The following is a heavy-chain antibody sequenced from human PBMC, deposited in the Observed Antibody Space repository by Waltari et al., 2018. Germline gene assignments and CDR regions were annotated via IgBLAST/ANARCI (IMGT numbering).Heavy chain of an antibody. Sequence: QVQLVQSGAEVKKPGSSVKVSCKASGGTFSSYAISWVRQAPGHGLEWMGGIVPIFGTENYAQKVQGRVTITADESTSTAYMELSSLRSEDTAVYYCARDSVAATWGRYYYGMDVWGQGTTVTVSS. D-gene: IGHD3-16*01. J-gene: IGHJ6*02. V-gene: IGHV1-69*01. CDR3: ARDSVAATWGRYYYGMDV. CDR1: GGTFSSYA. CDR2: IVPIFGTE.